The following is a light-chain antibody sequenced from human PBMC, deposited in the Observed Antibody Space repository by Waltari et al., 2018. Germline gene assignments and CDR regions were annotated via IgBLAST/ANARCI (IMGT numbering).Light chain of an antibody. CDR3: QERSDWRGLT. CDR1: QSFNNY. CDR2: DAS. Sequence: EIVLTQSPATLSLSPGERAVLSCRASQSFNNYLAWYQQKPGQAPRLLIYDASTRATGIRARFSGSGSGTDFTLTISSLEPEDSAVYYCQERSDWRGLTFGPGTKVDIK. J-gene: IGKJ3*01. V-gene: IGKV3-11*01.